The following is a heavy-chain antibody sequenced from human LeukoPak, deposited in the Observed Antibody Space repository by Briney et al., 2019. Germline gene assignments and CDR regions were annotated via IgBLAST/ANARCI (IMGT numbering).Heavy chain of an antibody. D-gene: IGHD1-26*01. J-gene: IGHJ4*02. V-gene: IGHV4-30-2*01. Sequence: PSQTLSLTCVVSGGSISSGGYSWSWIRQPPGKGLEWIGNIYHSGSTYYNPSLKSRVNMSVDRSKNQFSLKLTSVTAADTAVYYCVREGGAYWGQGTLVTVSS. CDR3: VREGGAY. CDR2: IYHSGST. CDR1: GGSISSGGYS.